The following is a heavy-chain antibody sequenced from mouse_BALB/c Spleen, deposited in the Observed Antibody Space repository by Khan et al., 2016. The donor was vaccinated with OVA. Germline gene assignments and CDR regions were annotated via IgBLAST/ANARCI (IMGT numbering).Heavy chain of an antibody. CDR1: GFSLTTYG. Sequence: QVQLKQPGPGLVRPSQTLSITCTVSGFSLTTYGVHWVRPSPGKGLEWLGVIRSAGKTAYNAAFISRLSITKSNSKSKVFFNMNSLQADDTAMYYCARNSYRYDFTCWGQGTLVTVSA. V-gene: IGHV2-2*01. J-gene: IGHJ3*01. CDR2: IRSAGKT. D-gene: IGHD2-14*01. CDR3: ARNSYRYDFTC.